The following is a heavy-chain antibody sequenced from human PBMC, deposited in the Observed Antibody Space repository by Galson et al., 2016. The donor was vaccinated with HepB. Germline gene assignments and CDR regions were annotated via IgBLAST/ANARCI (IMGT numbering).Heavy chain of an antibody. D-gene: IGHD2-2*01. CDR3: ARGGVVVPAAPHYYYYGMDV. V-gene: IGHV1-69*13. CDR1: GGTFSSYA. J-gene: IGHJ6*02. CDR2: IIPIFGTA. Sequence: SVKVSCKASGGTFSSYAISWVRQAPGQGLEWMGGIIPIFGTANYAQKFQGRVTITADESTSTAYMELSSLRSEDTAVYYCARGGVVVPAAPHYYYYGMDVWGQGTTVTVSS.